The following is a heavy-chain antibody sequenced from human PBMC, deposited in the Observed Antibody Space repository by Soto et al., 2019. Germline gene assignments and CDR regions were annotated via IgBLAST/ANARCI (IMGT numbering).Heavy chain of an antibody. CDR3: APQTGSNPYYFGNWFDT. CDR2: ITSSGGST. CDR1: GFTFSNSA. J-gene: IGHJ5*02. D-gene: IGHD3-22*01. Sequence: GESLKISCAASGFTFSNSAMSWVRQAPGKGLEWDSAITSSGGSTYYADSVKGRFTISRDNSKNTLSLQMNSLRAEDTAVYCCAPQTGSNPYYFGNWFDTWGQGTLVAVSS. V-gene: IGHV3-23*01.